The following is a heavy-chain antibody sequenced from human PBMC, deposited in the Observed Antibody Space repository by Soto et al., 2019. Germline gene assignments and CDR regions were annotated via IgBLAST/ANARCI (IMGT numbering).Heavy chain of an antibody. V-gene: IGHV3-33*01. CDR3: ARDLLDSVGNGMDV. Sequence: QVQLVESGGGVVQPGRSLRLSCAASGFTFSSYGMHWFLQAPGKGLGWVAVIWYDGRNKYYADSVKGRFTISREHSKTTLYLQMNRLRAEDTAVYYGARDLLDSVGNGMDVWGQGTTVTVSS. CDR1: GFTFSSYG. CDR2: IWYDGRNK. J-gene: IGHJ6*02. D-gene: IGHD1-26*01.